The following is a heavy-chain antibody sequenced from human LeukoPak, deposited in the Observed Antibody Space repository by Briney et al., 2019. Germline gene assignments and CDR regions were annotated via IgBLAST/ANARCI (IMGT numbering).Heavy chain of an antibody. CDR1: GGSISSSSYY. J-gene: IGHJ4*02. D-gene: IGHD6-13*01. CDR2: IYYSGST. Sequence: SETLSLTCTVSGGSISSSSYYWGWIRQPPGKGLEWIGSIYYSGSTYYNPSLKSRVTISVDTSKNQFSLKLSSVTAADTAVYYCAGDPHLRYSSSWYFWGQGTLVTVSS. CDR3: AGDPHLRYSSSWYF. V-gene: IGHV4-39*07.